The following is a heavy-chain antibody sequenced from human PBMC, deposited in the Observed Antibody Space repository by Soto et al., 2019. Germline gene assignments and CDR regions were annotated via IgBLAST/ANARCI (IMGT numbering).Heavy chain of an antibody. V-gene: IGHV3-30*18. CDR3: AKDSSFSYDGSGYYFDY. Sequence: QVQLVESGGGVVQPGRSLRLSCAASGFIFNNYGMHWVRQAPGKGLDWVAVISYDGSNKYQADSVKGRFTISRDNSKNTVYPQMNILRTEDTAVYYCAKDSSFSYDGSGYYFDYWGQGTLVTVSS. CDR1: GFIFNNYG. J-gene: IGHJ4*02. CDR2: ISYDGSNK. D-gene: IGHD3-22*01.